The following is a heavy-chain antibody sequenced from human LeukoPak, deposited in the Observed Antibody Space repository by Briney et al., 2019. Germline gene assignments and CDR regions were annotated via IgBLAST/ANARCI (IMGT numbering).Heavy chain of an antibody. D-gene: IGHD6-19*01. V-gene: IGHV1-18*01. CDR1: GYTFTSYG. CDR2: ISAYNGNT. J-gene: IGHJ3*02. CDR3: ARDLNSSGWYPNDAFDI. Sequence: ASVKVSCEASGYTFTSYGISWVRQAPGQGLEWMGWISAYNGNTNYAQKLQGRVTMTTDTSTSTAYMELRSLRSDDTAVYYCARDLNSSGWYPNDAFDIWGQGTLVTVSS.